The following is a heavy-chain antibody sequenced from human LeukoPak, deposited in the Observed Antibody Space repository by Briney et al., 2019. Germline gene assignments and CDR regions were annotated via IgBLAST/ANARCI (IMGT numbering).Heavy chain of an antibody. CDR1: GFTFSNYA. Sequence: PGGSLRLSCAASGFTFSNYAMSWVRQAPGKGLEWVSAISVSGGTYYADSVKGRFTISRDNSKNTLYLQMNSLRADDTAVYYCAKRQPYYFDYWGQGTLVTVSS. V-gene: IGHV3-23*01. CDR3: AKRQPYYFDY. J-gene: IGHJ4*02. D-gene: IGHD1-1*01. CDR2: ISVSGGT.